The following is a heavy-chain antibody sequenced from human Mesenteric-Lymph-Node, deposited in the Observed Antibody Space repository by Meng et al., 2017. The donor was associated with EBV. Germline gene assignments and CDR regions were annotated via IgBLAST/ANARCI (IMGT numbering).Heavy chain of an antibody. CDR3: SHRRSDFAGNIIVDY. D-gene: IGHD6-13*01. J-gene: IGHJ4*01. V-gene: IGHV2-5*02. CDR2: IYWDDDK. CDR1: GFSLLPRGVA. Sequence: QITLKESGPTLVNPTQTLTLTCTFSGFSLLPRGVAVSWIRQPPGKALECLGIIYWDDDKHYSPSLKSRLTITRDTSKSQVVLTMTNMDPVDTATYYCSHRRSDFAGNIIVDYWGHGTLVTVSS.